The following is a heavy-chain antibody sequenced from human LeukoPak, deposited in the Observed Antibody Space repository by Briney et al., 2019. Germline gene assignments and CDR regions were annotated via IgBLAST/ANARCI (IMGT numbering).Heavy chain of an antibody. J-gene: IGHJ5*02. CDR1: GFTFSSYG. Sequence: GRSLRLSCAASGFTFSSYGMHWVRQAPGKGLEWVAVIWYDGSNKYYADSVKGRFTISRDNSKNTLYLQMNSLRAEDTAVYYCARAGFGELLSWFDPWGQGTLVTVSS. V-gene: IGHV3-33*01. CDR3: ARAGFGELLSWFDP. D-gene: IGHD3-10*01. CDR2: IWYDGSNK.